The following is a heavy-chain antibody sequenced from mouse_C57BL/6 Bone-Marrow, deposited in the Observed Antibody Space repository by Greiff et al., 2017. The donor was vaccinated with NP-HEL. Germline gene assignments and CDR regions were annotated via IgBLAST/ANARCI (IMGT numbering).Heavy chain of an antibody. Sequence: VQLQQSGPELVKPGASVKISCKASGYTFTDYYMNWVKQSHGKSLEWIGDINPNNGGTSYNQKFKGKATLTVDKSSSTAYMELRSLTSEDSAVYYCAIGGYYVGYWGQGTTLTVSS. V-gene: IGHV1-26*01. CDR1: GYTFTDYY. CDR3: AIGGYYVGY. CDR2: INPNNGGT. J-gene: IGHJ2*01. D-gene: IGHD1-1*02.